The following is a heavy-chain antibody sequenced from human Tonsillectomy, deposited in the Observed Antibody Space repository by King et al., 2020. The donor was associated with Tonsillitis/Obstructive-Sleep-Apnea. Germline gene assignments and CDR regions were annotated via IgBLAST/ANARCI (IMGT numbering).Heavy chain of an antibody. CDR3: ARDPIVITMVQGVSLFFDY. J-gene: IGHJ4*02. D-gene: IGHD3-10*01. Sequence: VQLVESGAEVKKPGASVKVSCKASGYTFTSYYMHWVRQAPGQGLEWMGIINPSGGSTSYAQKFQGRVTMTRDTSTSTVYMELSSLRSEDTAVYYCARDPIVITMVQGVSLFFDYWGQGTLVTVSS. CDR1: GYTFTSYY. CDR2: INPSGGST. V-gene: IGHV1-46*01.